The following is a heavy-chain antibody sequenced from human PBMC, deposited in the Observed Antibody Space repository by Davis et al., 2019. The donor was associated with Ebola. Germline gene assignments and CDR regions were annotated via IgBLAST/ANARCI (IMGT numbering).Heavy chain of an antibody. V-gene: IGHV5-51*01. D-gene: IGHD6-6*01. CDR1: GYSFTSYW. CDR2: IYPGDSDT. J-gene: IGHJ6*02. Sequence: GESLKISCTGSGYSFTSYWIGWVRQMPGKGLEWMGIIYPGDSDTRYSPSFQGQVTISADKSISTAYLQWSSLKASDTAMYYCARRRRGVAARYYYGMDVWGQGTTVTVSS. CDR3: ARRRRGVAARYYYGMDV.